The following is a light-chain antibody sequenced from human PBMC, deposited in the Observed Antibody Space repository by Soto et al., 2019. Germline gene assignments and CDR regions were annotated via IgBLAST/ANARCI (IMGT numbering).Light chain of an antibody. J-gene: IGLJ2*01. CDR1: SSDVGGYNY. Sequence: QSALTQPASVSGSPGQSITISCTGTSSDVGGYNYVSWYQQHPGKAPKLMIYDVSNRPPGVSNRFSGSKSGNTASLTISGLQAEDEADYYCSSYTITSTVVFGGGTKLTVL. CDR3: SSYTITSTVV. V-gene: IGLV2-14*01. CDR2: DVS.